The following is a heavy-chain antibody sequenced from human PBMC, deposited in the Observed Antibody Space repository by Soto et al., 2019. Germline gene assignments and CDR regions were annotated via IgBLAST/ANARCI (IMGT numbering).Heavy chain of an antibody. CDR1: GGSFSGYY. CDR2: INHSGST. CDR3: ARGRITMIVVAIRAFDI. D-gene: IGHD3-22*01. V-gene: IGHV4-34*01. Sequence: QVQLQQWGAGLLKPSETLSLTCAVYGGSFSGYYWSWIRQPPGKGLEWIGEINHSGSTNYNPSLTSRVTISVDTSKNQFSLKRSSVTAADTAVYYCARGRITMIVVAIRAFDIWGQGTMVTVSS. J-gene: IGHJ3*02.